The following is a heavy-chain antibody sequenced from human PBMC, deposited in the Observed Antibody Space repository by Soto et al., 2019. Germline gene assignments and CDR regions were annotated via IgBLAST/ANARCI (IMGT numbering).Heavy chain of an antibody. CDR2: IYYSGTT. V-gene: IGHV4-28*01. CDR1: GGSISSSNW. CDR3: ARREIQGPIDY. Sequence: PSETLCPTCTFSGGSISSSNWWGWIRQPPGKGLEWIGYIYYSGTTYYNPSLKSRVTMSVDTSKNQFSLKLTSVTAVDTALYYCARREIQGPIDYWGQGTLVTVSS. J-gene: IGHJ4*02. D-gene: IGHD1-26*01.